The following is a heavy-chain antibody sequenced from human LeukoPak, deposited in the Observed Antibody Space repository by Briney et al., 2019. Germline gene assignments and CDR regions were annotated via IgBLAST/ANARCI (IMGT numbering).Heavy chain of an antibody. CDR3: ARTGTNSYGLGGYFDY. CDR2: IKQDGSEK. CDR1: GFTFSSYW. D-gene: IGHD5-18*01. V-gene: IGHV3-7*01. Sequence: PGGSLRLSCAASGFTFSSYWMSWVRQAPGKGLKWVANIKQDGSEKYYVDSVKGRFTISRDNAKNSLYLQMNSLRAEDTAVYYCARTGTNSYGLGGYFDYWGQGTLVTVSS. J-gene: IGHJ4*02.